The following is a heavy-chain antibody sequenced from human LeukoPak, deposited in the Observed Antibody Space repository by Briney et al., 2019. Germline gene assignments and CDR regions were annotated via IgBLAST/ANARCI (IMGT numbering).Heavy chain of an antibody. CDR1: GFTFSSYG. J-gene: IGHJ4*02. Sequence: GGTLRLSCAASGFTFSSYGMSWVRQAPGKGLEWVSAISGSGGSTYYADSVRGRFTISRDNSKNTLYLQMNSLRAEDTAVYYCAKDRRISGSGDSGSDYWGQGTLVTVSS. CDR3: AKDRRISGSGDSGSDY. D-gene: IGHD1-26*01. CDR2: ISGSGGST. V-gene: IGHV3-23*01.